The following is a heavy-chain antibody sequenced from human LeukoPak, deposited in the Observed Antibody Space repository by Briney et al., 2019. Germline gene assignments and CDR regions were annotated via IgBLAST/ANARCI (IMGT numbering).Heavy chain of an antibody. Sequence: PGGSLRLSCAASGFTFSSNGMSWVRQAPGKGLEWVANIWHDGSAKYYVDSVKGRFIISRDNAKNSLFLQMNSLRAEDTAVYYCAREISGSHPNDYGGQGTLVTVSS. CDR3: AREISGSHPNDY. J-gene: IGHJ4*02. D-gene: IGHD1-26*01. V-gene: IGHV3-7*01. CDR2: IWHDGSAK. CDR1: GFTFSSNG.